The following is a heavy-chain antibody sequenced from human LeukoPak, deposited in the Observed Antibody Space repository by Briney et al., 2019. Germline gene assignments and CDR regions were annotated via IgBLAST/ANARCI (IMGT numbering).Heavy chain of an antibody. CDR1: GFTFSTYS. D-gene: IGHD6-6*01. V-gene: IGHV3-21*01. CDR3: AKSPAGIAARFPYYYYYMDV. CDR2: ISPDSNYK. J-gene: IGHJ6*03. Sequence: PGGSLRLSCAASGFTFSTYSMNWLRLAPGKGLEWVSSISPDSNYKYYVDSVKGRFTISRDNAKSSLYLQMNSLRAEDTAVYYCAKSPAGIAARFPYYYYYMDVWGKGTTVTVSS.